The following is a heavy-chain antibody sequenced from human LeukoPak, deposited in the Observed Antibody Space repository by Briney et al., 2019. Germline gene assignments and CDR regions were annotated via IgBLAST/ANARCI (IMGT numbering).Heavy chain of an antibody. CDR3: ASTPPYNYDTSGYYSEYFQH. CDR2: TYYRSKWYN. J-gene: IGHJ1*01. V-gene: IGHV6-1*01. D-gene: IGHD3-22*01. CDR1: GDSVSSNSAA. Sequence: QTLSLTCALSGDSVSSNSAAWSWIRQSPSRGLEWLGRTYYRSKWYNDYAVSVKSRITINPDTSKNQFSLHLNSVTPEDTAVYYCASTPPYNYDTSGYYSEYFQHWGQGTLVTVSS.